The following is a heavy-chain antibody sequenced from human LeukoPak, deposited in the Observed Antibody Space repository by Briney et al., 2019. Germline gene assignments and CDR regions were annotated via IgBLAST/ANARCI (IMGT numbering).Heavy chain of an antibody. J-gene: IGHJ4*02. Sequence: ASVKVSCKASGYTFTSYNINWVRQATGQGLEWMGWMNPNSGDTGYAQKFQGRVTMTRSTSISTAYMELSSLRCEDTAVYYCVRGFCSTAGCYNWGQGTRVTVSS. V-gene: IGHV1-8*01. CDR3: VRGFCSTAGCYN. D-gene: IGHD2-2*02. CDR2: MNPNSGDT. CDR1: GYTFTSYN.